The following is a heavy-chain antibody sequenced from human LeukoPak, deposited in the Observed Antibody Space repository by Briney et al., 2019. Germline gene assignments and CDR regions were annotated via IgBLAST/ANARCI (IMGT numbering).Heavy chain of an antibody. CDR2: IYTSRST. J-gene: IGHJ4*02. V-gene: IGHV4-61*02. CDR1: GGSITSGSYY. Sequence: SQTLSLTCTVAGGSITSGSYYWSWIRQPAGKGLEWIGRIYTSRSTNYNPSLNSRVTISVDTSKNQFSLKLSSVTAADTAVYYCAKGYFDYWGQGTLVTVSS. CDR3: AKGYFDY.